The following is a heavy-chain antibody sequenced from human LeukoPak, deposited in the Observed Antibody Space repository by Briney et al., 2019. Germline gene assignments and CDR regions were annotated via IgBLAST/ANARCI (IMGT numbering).Heavy chain of an antibody. V-gene: IGHV4-59*01. Sequence: SETLSLTCTVSGGSMSSYYWSWIRQPPGKGLEWVGSIYYSGSTNYNPSLKSRVTISVDTSKNQFSLRLSSVTAADTAVYYCARDHRGYSYGLFDNWGQGTLVTVSS. D-gene: IGHD5-18*01. CDR2: IYYSGST. CDR1: GGSMSSYY. CDR3: ARDHRGYSYGLFDN. J-gene: IGHJ4*02.